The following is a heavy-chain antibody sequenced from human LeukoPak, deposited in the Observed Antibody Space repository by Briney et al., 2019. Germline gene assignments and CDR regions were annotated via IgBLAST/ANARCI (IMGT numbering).Heavy chain of an antibody. J-gene: IGHJ5*02. CDR2: INTDGRTT. CDR1: GFPFNNYW. D-gene: IGHD6-19*01. V-gene: IGHV3-74*01. CDR3: ARAGAIGWYAAGWFDP. Sequence: PGGSLRLSCAASGFPFNNYWIHWVRQAPGKGLMWVSSINTDGRTTRYAASVQGRFTISRDNAKNTLSLQMNSLRDGDTAVYYCARAGAIGWYAAGWFDPWGQGTLVTVSS.